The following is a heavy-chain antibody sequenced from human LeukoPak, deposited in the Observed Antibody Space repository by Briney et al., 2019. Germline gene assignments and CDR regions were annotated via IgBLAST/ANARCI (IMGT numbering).Heavy chain of an antibody. Sequence: ASVKVSCKASGYTFTNYAISWVRQAPGQGLERMGWISAYSGNTNDAQDLQDRVTMTTDTSTGTAYMDLRSLTSDDTAVYYCARHPMVTRHNDDAFDIWGQGTMVIVSS. CDR1: GYTFTNYA. D-gene: IGHD4/OR15-4a*01. V-gene: IGHV1-18*01. CDR3: ARHPMVTRHNDDAFDI. CDR2: ISAYSGNT. J-gene: IGHJ3*02.